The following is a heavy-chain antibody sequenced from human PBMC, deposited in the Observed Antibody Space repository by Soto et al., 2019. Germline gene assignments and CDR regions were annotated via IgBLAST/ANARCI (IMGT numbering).Heavy chain of an antibody. Sequence: VQLVESGGGGVQPGRCLRLSRAPSGFTFSDYAMHWVRQAPGKGLEWVAVVSHDGRNTHYADSVKGRFTISRDSSKNTVSLEMTSLRAEDTAVYYCAKGGRQWLVTSDFHYWGQGALVTVSS. CDR3: AKGGRQWLVTSDFHY. D-gene: IGHD6-19*01. CDR2: VSHDGRNT. CDR1: GFTFSDYA. V-gene: IGHV3-30*18. J-gene: IGHJ4*02.